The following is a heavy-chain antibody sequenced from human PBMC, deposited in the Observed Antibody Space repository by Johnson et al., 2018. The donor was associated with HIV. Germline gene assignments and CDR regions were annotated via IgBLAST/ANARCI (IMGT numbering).Heavy chain of an antibody. Sequence: QVQLVESGGGVVQPGRSLRLSCAASGFAFSNFGMHWVRQAPGKGLEWVAVTSYDGSNKYYADSVKGRFTISRDNSKNSLYLQMNSLRAEDTAGYYCARGGSDVDTAMVDSDAFDIWGQGTMVTVSS. J-gene: IGHJ3*02. D-gene: IGHD5-18*01. CDR1: GFAFSNFG. CDR2: TSYDGSNK. V-gene: IGHV3-30*03. CDR3: ARGGSDVDTAMVDSDAFDI.